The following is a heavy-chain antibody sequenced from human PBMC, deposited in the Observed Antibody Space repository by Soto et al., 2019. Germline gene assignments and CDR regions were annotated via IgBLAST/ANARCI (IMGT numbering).Heavy chain of an antibody. V-gene: IGHV3-23*01. CDR3: AKGIDYYDSSGYYATWSFFDY. J-gene: IGHJ4*02. CDR1: GFTFSSYA. CDR2: ISGSGGST. Sequence: GGSLRLSCAASGFTFSSYAMSWVRQAPGKGLEWVSAISGSGGSTYYADSVKGRFTISRDNSKNTLYLQMNSLRAEDTAVYYCAKGIDYYDSSGYYATWSFFDYWGQGTLVTVSS. D-gene: IGHD3-22*01.